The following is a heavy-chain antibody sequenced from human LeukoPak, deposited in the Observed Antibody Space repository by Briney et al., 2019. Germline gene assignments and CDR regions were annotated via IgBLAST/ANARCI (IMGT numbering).Heavy chain of an antibody. Sequence: GGSQRLSCAASGFTFSSYGMHWVRQAPGKGLEWVAVISYDGSNKYYADSVKGRFTISRDNSKNSLYLQMNSPRAEDTAVYYCARGLQLHDAFDIWGQGTMVTVSS. D-gene: IGHD5-18*01. CDR3: ARGLQLHDAFDI. V-gene: IGHV3-30*03. J-gene: IGHJ3*02. CDR2: ISYDGSNK. CDR1: GFTFSSYG.